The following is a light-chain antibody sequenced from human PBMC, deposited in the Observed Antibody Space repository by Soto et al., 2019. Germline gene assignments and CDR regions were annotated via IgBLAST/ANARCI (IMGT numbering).Light chain of an antibody. Sequence: QSALTQPASVSGSPGQSITISCTGTSSDVGGYNYVSWYQQHPGKAPKLMIYDVSNRPSGVSNRFSGAKSGNAASLTISGLQDEDEADYCCSSYTSSSTLGVFGGGTKLTVL. J-gene: IGLJ2*01. CDR1: SSDVGGYNY. CDR2: DVS. CDR3: SSYTSSSTLGV. V-gene: IGLV2-14*01.